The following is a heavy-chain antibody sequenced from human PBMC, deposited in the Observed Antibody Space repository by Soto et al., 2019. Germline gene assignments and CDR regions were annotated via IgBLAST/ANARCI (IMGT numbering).Heavy chain of an antibody. CDR1: GGSISSGGYY. D-gene: IGHD3-3*01. CDR3: ARGLSSEDFWTVNWFDP. Sequence: SETLSLTCTVSGGSISSGGYYWSWIRQHPGKGLEWIGYIYYSGSTYYNPSLKSRVTISVDTSKNQFSLKLSSVTAADTAVYYCARGLSSEDFWTVNWFDPWGQGTLVTVSS. CDR2: IYYSGST. J-gene: IGHJ5*02. V-gene: IGHV4-31*03.